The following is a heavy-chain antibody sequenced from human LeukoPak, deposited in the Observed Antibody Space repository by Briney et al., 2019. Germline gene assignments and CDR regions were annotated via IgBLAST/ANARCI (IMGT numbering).Heavy chain of an antibody. D-gene: IGHD3/OR15-3a*01. Sequence: PGGSLRLSCAASGFTFSSYAMHWVRQAPGKGLEYVSAISSNGGSTYYANSVKGRFTISRDNSKNTLYLQMGSLRAEDMAVYYCARGLMIFGNWFDPWGQGTLVTVSS. V-gene: IGHV3-64*01. CDR3: ARGLMIFGNWFDP. J-gene: IGHJ5*02. CDR1: GFTFSSYA. CDR2: ISSNGGST.